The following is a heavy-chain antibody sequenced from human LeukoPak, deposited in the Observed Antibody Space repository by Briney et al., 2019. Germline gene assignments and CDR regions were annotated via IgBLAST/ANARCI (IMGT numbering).Heavy chain of an antibody. CDR1: GDSVSSNSAA. CDR3: ARGAVAVRNAFDI. D-gene: IGHD6-19*01. V-gene: IGHV6-1*01. CDR2: TYYSSKWYN. Sequence: SQTLSLTFAISGDSVSSNSAAWNWIRQSPSRGLEWLGRTYYSSKWYNDYAVSVKSRITINPDTSKNQFSLQLNSVTPEDTALYYCARGAVAVRNAFDIWGQRTMVTVSS. J-gene: IGHJ3*02.